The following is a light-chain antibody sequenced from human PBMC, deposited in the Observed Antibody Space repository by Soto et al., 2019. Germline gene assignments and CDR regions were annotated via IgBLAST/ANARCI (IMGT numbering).Light chain of an antibody. CDR3: QHYGDSPCT. V-gene: IGKV3-20*01. CDR1: QSVGDSY. CDR2: GAS. Sequence: EILLTQSPGTLSLSPGERATLSCRASQSVGDSYIAWYQQKPGQAPSLLIYGASTRATGVPDRFSGGGSGTDFTLPISRLEPEDFAVYYCQHYGDSPCTFAEGTKLEIK. J-gene: IGKJ2*02.